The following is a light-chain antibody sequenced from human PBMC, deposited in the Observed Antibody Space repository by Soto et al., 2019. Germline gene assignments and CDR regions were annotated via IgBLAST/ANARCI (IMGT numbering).Light chain of an antibody. CDR3: MQGTHWPPT. Sequence: DVVMTQSPLSLPVTLGQPASISCRSSQSLVYSDGNTFLNWFQQRPGQSPRRLIYKVSNRDSGVPDRFSGGGSGTDLTLKISRVEAEDVGVYYCMQGTHWPPTFGQGTKVDIK. J-gene: IGKJ1*01. CDR1: QSLVYSDGNTF. V-gene: IGKV2-30*01. CDR2: KVS.